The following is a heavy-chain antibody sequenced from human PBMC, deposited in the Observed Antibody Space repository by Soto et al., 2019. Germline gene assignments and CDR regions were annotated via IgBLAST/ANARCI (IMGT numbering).Heavy chain of an antibody. J-gene: IGHJ6*02. D-gene: IGHD2-2*01. CDR1: GGSINSGGYS. CDR2: IYHTGNT. CDR3: ARVERTLSTPFAYGMDV. Sequence: QLQLQESGSGLVKPSQTLSLTCTVSGGSINSGGYSWIWIRQPPGKGLEWIGYIYHTGNTSYNPSLQSRVTISVDPSTNHFSLSLGSVTAADTAMYYCARVERTLSTPFAYGMDVWGQGTTVTVSS. V-gene: IGHV4-30-2*01.